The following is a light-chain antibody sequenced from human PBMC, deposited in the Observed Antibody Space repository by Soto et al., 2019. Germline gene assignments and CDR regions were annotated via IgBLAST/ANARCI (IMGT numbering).Light chain of an antibody. V-gene: IGKV3-11*01. Sequence: EIVLTQSPATLSLSPGERATLSCRASQSVSSYLAWYQQKPGQAPRLLIYDASNRATGIPARFSGSGYGTDFTLTISSLEPEDFAVYYCQQRSNWRDTFGGGTKVEIK. J-gene: IGKJ4*01. CDR3: QQRSNWRDT. CDR1: QSVSSY. CDR2: DAS.